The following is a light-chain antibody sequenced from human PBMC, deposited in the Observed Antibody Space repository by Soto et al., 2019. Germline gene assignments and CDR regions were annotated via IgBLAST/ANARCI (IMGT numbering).Light chain of an antibody. CDR2: GAS. J-gene: IGKJ1*01. CDR1: QSVSSTY. V-gene: IGKV3-20*01. Sequence: IMLKQSPATLSLSQGERATLSCRVSQSVSSTYLAWYQQKPGQAPRLLLYGASSRATGIPDRFSGSGSGTAFTLTTSSLEPEDFAVYYCQQYGSSPRTFGQGTNVDIK. CDR3: QQYGSSPRT.